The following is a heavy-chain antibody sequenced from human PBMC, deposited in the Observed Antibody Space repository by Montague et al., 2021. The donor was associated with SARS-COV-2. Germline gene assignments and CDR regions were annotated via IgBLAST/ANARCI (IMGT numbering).Heavy chain of an antibody. V-gene: IGHV4-39*07. J-gene: IGHJ3*02. CDR1: GGSISSSSYH. D-gene: IGHD2-21*02. CDR3: ASYIVVVTANSEGYDAFDI. Sequence: SETLSLTCTVSGGSISSSSYHWGWIRQPPGKGLEWIGSMYNSGSTYHNPSLKSRVTISVDTSKNQFSLKLSSVTAADTAVYYCASYIVVVTANSEGYDAFDIWGQGTMVPVSS. CDR2: MYNSGST.